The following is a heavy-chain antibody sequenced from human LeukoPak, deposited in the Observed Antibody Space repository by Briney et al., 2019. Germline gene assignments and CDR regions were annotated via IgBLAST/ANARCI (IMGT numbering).Heavy chain of an antibody. J-gene: IGHJ4*02. V-gene: IGHV3-74*01. CDR3: ARGPNSNWSGLDF. Sequence: GGSLRLSCAASGFTFSGHWMHWARQLPGKGLVWVSRISPTGSTTSYADSVKGRFTVSRDNAKNTLYLQVNNLRAEDTAVYYCARGPNSNWSGLDFWGQGTLLTVSS. CDR1: GFTFSGHW. CDR2: ISPTGSTT. D-gene: IGHD6-6*01.